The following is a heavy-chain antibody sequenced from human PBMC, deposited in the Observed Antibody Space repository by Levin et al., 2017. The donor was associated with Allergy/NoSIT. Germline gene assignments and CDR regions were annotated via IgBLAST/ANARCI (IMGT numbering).Heavy chain of an antibody. Sequence: KVSCKGSGYSFTSYWIGWVRQMPGKGLEWMGIIYPGDSDTRYSPSFQGQVTISADKSISTAYLQWSSLKASDTAMYYCASKGHGWSDAFDIWGQGTMVTVSS. D-gene: IGHD6-19*01. CDR3: ASKGHGWSDAFDI. CDR2: IYPGDSDT. CDR1: GYSFTSYW. V-gene: IGHV5-51*01. J-gene: IGHJ3*02.